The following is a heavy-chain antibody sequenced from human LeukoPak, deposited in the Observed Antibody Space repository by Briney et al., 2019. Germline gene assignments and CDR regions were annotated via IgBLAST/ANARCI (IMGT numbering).Heavy chain of an antibody. Sequence: PGGSLRLSCAASGFTFSSYGMHWVRQAPGKGLEWVAVIWYDGSNKCYADSVKGRFTISRDNSKNTLYLQMNSLRAEDTAVYYCAKESYYYDSSGYYFDYWGQGTLVTVSS. D-gene: IGHD3-22*01. V-gene: IGHV3-30*02. CDR1: GFTFSSYG. CDR3: AKESYYYDSSGYYFDY. J-gene: IGHJ4*02. CDR2: IWYDGSNK.